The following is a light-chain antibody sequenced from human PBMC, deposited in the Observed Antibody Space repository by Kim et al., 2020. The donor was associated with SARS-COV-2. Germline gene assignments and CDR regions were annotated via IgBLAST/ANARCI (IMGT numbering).Light chain of an antibody. J-gene: IGLJ3*02. CDR2: VNSDGSH. Sequence: SVKLTCTLSSGHSSYVIAWHQQQPEKGPRYLMKVNSDGSHNKGDGIPDRFSGSSSGAERYLTISSLQSVDEADYYCQTWGTGFWLFGGGTKLTVL. CDR3: QTWGTGFWL. CDR1: SGHSSYV. V-gene: IGLV4-69*01.